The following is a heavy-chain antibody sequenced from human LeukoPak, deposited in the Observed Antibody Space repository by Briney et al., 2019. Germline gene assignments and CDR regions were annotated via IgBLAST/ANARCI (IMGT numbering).Heavy chain of an antibody. V-gene: IGHV3-21*01. D-gene: IGHD1-20*01. CDR1: GFTFSSYT. CDR2: ISSSSSYI. Sequence: GGSLRLSCAASGFTFSSYTMNWVRQAPGKGLEWVSLISSSSSYIFYADSVKGRFTISRDNAKKSLYLQMNSLRAEDTAVYYCARPLSGTTDFDYWGQGTLVTVSS. CDR3: ARPLSGTTDFDY. J-gene: IGHJ4*02.